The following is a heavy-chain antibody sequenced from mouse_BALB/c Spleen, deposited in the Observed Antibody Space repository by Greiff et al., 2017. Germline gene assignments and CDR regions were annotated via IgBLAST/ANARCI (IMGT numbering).Heavy chain of an antibody. CDR2: ISSGGSYT. Sequence: EVQLKESGGDLVKPGGSLKLSCAASGFTFSSYGMSWVRQTPDKRLEWVATISSGGSYTYYPDSVKGRFTISRDNAKNTLYLQMSSLKSEDTAMYYCARGATVVPYYFDYGGQGTTLTVSS. V-gene: IGHV5-6*01. D-gene: IGHD1-1*01. J-gene: IGHJ2*01. CDR1: GFTFSSYG. CDR3: ARGATVVPYYFDY.